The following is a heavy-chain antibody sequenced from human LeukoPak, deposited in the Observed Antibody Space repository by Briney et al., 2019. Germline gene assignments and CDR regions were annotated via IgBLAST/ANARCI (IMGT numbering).Heavy chain of an antibody. V-gene: IGHV3-30*02. J-gene: IGHJ1*01. D-gene: IGHD3-22*01. Sequence: GGSLRLSCAASGFTFSSYDMHWVRQAPGKGLEWVAFIRYDGSNKYYADSVKGRFTISRDNSKNTLYLQMNSLRAEDTAVYYCAKSRIVAGGEYFQHWGQGTLVTVSS. CDR3: AKSRIVAGGEYFQH. CDR1: GFTFSSYD. CDR2: IRYDGSNK.